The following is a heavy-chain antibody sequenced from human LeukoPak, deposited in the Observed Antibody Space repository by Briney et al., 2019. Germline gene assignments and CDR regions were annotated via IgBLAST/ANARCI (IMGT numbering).Heavy chain of an antibody. Sequence: ASVKVSCKASGYTFTTYYIHWLQQAPGQGLEWMGIINPSGGSTTYAQIFQGRVTLTRDTSTSTVYMELSSLRSDVTAVYYCARAPKGVTTGYFDHWGQGTLVTVSS. CDR2: INPSGGST. V-gene: IGHV1-46*01. D-gene: IGHD1-26*01. CDR1: GYTFTTYY. CDR3: ARAPKGVTTGYFDH. J-gene: IGHJ4*02.